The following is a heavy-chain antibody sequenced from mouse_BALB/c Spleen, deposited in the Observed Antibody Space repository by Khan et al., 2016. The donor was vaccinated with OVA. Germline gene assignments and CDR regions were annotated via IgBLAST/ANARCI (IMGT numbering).Heavy chain of an antibody. CDR2: INPRSDYT. CDR1: GYTFTSYT. Sequence: QVQLKQSGAELARPGASVKMSCKASGYTFTSYTMNWVKQRPGQGLEWIGYINPRSDYTQYNDKFNGKATLTADIYSRTAYMQLSSLTAEDSAVDYCARRTTGYALDYWGQGTSVTVSS. J-gene: IGHJ4*01. V-gene: IGHV1-4*01. CDR3: ARRTTGYALDY. D-gene: IGHD2-14*01.